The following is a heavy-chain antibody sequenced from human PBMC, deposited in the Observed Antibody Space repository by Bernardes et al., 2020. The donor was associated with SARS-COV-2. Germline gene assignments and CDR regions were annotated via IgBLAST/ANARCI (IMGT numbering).Heavy chain of an antibody. CDR1: GFTFSSYA. D-gene: IGHD3-9*01. V-gene: IGHV3-23*01. CDR3: AKARYFDWLPQYYFDY. CDR2: ISGSGGST. Sequence: GGSLRLSCAASGFTFSSYAMSWVRQAPGKGLEWVSAISGSGGSTYYADSVKGRFTISRDNSKNTLYLQMNSLRAEDTAVYYCAKARYFDWLPQYYFDYWGQGTLVTVSS. J-gene: IGHJ4*02.